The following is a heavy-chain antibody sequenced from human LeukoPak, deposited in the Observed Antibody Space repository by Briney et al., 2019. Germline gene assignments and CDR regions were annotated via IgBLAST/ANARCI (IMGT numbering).Heavy chain of an antibody. CDR1: GFTVSSSH. CDR2: LYRGGDA. V-gene: IGHV3-66*02. CDR3: ARDPSKIVDFWSGYSYFDY. D-gene: IGHD3-3*01. Sequence: PGGSLRLSCAASGFTVSSSHMSWVRQAPGKGLEWVSVLYRGGDAYYADSVKGRFTISRDNSKNTLYLQMNSLRAEDTAVYYCARDPSKIVDFWSGYSYFDYWGQGTLVTVSS. J-gene: IGHJ4*02.